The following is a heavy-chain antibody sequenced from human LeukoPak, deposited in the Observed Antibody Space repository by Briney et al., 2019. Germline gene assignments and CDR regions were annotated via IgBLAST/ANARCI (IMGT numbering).Heavy chain of an antibody. CDR3: ARVVLDYSSAFDI. Sequence: GASVKVSCKASGYTFTSYGITWVRQAPGQGLEWMGWISAYNGNTNYAQNLQRRVTMTTATSTSTAYMELRSLRSYDTAVYYCARVVLDYSSAFDIWGQGTMVTVSS. CDR1: GYTFTSYG. CDR2: ISAYNGNT. V-gene: IGHV1-18*01. D-gene: IGHD4-11*01. J-gene: IGHJ3*02.